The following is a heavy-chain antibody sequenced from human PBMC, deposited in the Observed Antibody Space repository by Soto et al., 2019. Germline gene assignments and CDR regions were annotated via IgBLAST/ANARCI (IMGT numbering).Heavy chain of an antibody. J-gene: IGHJ1*01. CDR1: GGSFSGYY. CDR2: INHSGST. D-gene: IGHD3-10*01. V-gene: IGHV4-34*01. Sequence: SETLSLTCAVYGGSFSGYYWSWIRQPPGKGLEWIGEINHSGSTNYNPSLKSRVTISVDTSKNQFSLKLTSVTAADTAMYYCASGVRRSASVGYSQHWRQGTLVTVS. CDR3: ASGVRRSASVGYSQH.